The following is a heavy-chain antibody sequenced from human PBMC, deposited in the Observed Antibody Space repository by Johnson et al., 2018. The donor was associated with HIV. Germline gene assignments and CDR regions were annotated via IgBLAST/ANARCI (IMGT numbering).Heavy chain of an antibody. CDR3: AKLPVLYCDFDAAFNI. V-gene: IGHV3-66*02. J-gene: IGHJ3*02. Sequence: MQLVESGGGMVQPGGSLRLSCAASGLTVSTNYMSWVRQAPGRGLEWVSVVYSDGNTYYADSVKGRFTISRDNSKNTLYLQMKSLRAEDTAVYYCAKLPVLYCDFDAAFNIWGQGTMVTVSS. D-gene: IGHD4-17*01. CDR1: GLTVSTNY. CDR2: VYSDGNT.